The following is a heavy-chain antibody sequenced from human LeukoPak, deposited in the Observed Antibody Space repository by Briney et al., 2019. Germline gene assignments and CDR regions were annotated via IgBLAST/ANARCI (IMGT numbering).Heavy chain of an antibody. Sequence: SETLSLTCTVSGGSISSSTYYWGWIRQPPGKGLELIGSIYLSGSTFYNPSLKSRVTISVDTSKNQFSLKLSSVTAADTAVYYCARVDVTARTFDYWGQGTLVTVSS. D-gene: IGHD1-1*01. CDR2: IYLSGST. CDR3: ARVDVTARTFDY. CDR1: GGSISSSTYY. V-gene: IGHV4-39*07. J-gene: IGHJ4*02.